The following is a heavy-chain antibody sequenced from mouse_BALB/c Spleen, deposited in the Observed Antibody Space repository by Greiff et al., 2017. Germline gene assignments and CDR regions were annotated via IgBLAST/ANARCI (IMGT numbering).Heavy chain of an antibody. V-gene: IGHV1-7*01. J-gene: IGHJ4*01. CDR3: AGEDDDMDY. CDR2: INTSTGYT. CDR1: GYTFTSYW. Sequence: VQLQQSGAELVKPGVSVKMSCKASGYTFTSYWMHWVKQRPGQGLEWIGEINTSTGYTEYNQKFKGKATLTADKSSSTAYMELSSLTSEDSGVYWYAGEDDDMDYWGQGTTVTVSS.